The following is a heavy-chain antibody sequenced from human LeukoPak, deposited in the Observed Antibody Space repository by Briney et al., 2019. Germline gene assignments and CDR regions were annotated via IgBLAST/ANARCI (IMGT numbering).Heavy chain of an antibody. V-gene: IGHV3-23*01. CDR1: GFTFSSYG. CDR2: ISGSGGST. CDR3: AKDPLYGDYGTNYFDY. D-gene: IGHD4-17*01. J-gene: IGHJ4*02. Sequence: GGTLRLSCAASGFTFSSYGMSWVRQAPGKGLEWVSAISGSGGSTYYADSVKGRFTISRDNSKNTLYLQMNSLRAEDTAVYYCAKDPLYGDYGTNYFDYWGQGTLVTVSS.